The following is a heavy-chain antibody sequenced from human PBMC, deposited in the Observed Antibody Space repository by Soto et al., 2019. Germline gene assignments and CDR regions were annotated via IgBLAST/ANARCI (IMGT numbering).Heavy chain of an antibody. J-gene: IGHJ3*02. Sequence: VQLVESGGGWVQPGRSLRLSCAASGFTFDDYAMHWVRQAPGKGLEWVSGLSCNGISIGYADSVKGRFTISRDNAKNSLYLHMNSLRAEDTAFYYCEKAIARYSGYEGAFGIWGKGTTVTLPS. V-gene: IGHV3-9*01. CDR1: GFTFDDYA. D-gene: IGHD5-12*01. CDR2: LSCNGISI. CDR3: EKAIARYSGYEGAFGI.